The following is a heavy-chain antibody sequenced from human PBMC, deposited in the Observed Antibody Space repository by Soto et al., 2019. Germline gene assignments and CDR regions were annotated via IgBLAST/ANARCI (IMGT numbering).Heavy chain of an antibody. J-gene: IGHJ4*02. CDR3: AKTTIRGMVRGVNLHY. Sequence: GGSLRLSCAASGFTFSSYAMSWVRQAPGKGLEWVSAISGSGGSTYNADSVKGRFTISRDNSKNTLYLQMNSLRAEDTAVYYCAKTTIRGMVRGVNLHYWGQGTLVTVSS. CDR2: ISGSGGST. V-gene: IGHV3-23*01. CDR1: GFTFSSYA. D-gene: IGHD3-10*01.